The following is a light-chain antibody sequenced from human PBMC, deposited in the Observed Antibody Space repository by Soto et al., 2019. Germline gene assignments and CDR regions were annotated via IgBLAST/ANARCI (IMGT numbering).Light chain of an antibody. CDR2: EVS. CDR1: SSDVGGYNY. V-gene: IGLV2-14*01. CDR3: SSYTSATTYV. J-gene: IGLJ1*01. Sequence: QSVLAQPASVSGSPGQSITISCTGTSSDVGGYNYVSWYQHHPGKAPKLMIHEVSDRPSGISNRFPGSKSGNTASLTISGLQAEDEADYYCSSYTSATTYVFGTGTKVTVL.